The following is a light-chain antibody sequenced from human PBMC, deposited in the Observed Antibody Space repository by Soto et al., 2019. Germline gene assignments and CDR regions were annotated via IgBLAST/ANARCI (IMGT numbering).Light chain of an antibody. CDR3: QQYNTSPPYT. Sequence: EIVMTQSPATLSVSPGERATLSCRASQSVSSNLAWYQQKPGQAPTLLIYGASTRTTGIPARFSGSGSGTEFTLTISSLQSEDFAVYYWQQYNTSPPYTFGQGTKLEIK. J-gene: IGKJ2*01. V-gene: IGKV3-15*01. CDR1: QSVSSN. CDR2: GAS.